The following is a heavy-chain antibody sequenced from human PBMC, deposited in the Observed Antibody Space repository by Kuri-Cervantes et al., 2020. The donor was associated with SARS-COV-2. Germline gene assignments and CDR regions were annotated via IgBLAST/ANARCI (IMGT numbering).Heavy chain of an antibody. CDR1: GYTFTSYA. CDR2: INAGNGNT. Sequence: ASVKVSCKASGYTFTSYAMHWVRQAPGQRLEWMGWINAGNGNTKYSQKFQGRANITRDTSASTAYMELSSLRSEDTAVYYCATTSGYCSGGSCHGNYWGQGTLVTVSS. D-gene: IGHD2-15*01. V-gene: IGHV1-3*01. CDR3: ATTSGYCSGGSCHGNY. J-gene: IGHJ4*02.